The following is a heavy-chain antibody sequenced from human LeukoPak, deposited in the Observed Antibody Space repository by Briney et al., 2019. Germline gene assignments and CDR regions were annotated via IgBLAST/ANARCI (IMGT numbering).Heavy chain of an antibody. J-gene: IGHJ4*02. Sequence: NPSETLSLTCAVSGDSISSSNWWSWVRQSPVKGLEWIAEIHHSGSTNCNPSLKSRVTISVDKSQNQFSLQLSSVTAADTAVYYCARVGVRGVITSFDFWGQGTQVTVSS. CDR2: IHHSGST. D-gene: IGHD3-10*01. CDR3: ARVGVRGVITSFDF. V-gene: IGHV4-4*02. CDR1: GDSISSSNW.